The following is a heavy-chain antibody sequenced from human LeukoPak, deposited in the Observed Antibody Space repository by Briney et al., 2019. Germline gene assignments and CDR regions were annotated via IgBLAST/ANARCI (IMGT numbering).Heavy chain of an antibody. V-gene: IGHV3-21*01. CDR3: ARDQVYSGYDFFDY. D-gene: IGHD5-12*01. CDR1: GFTFSSYS. CDR2: ISSSSSYV. Sequence: GVSLRLSCAASGFTFSSYSMHWVRQAPGKGLEWVSSISSSSSYVYYADSVKGRFTISRDNAKNSLYLQMNSLRAEDTAVYYCARDQVYSGYDFFDYWGQGTLVTVSS. J-gene: IGHJ4*02.